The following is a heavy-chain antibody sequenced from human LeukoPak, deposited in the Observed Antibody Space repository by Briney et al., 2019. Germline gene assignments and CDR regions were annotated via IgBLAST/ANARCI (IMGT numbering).Heavy chain of an antibody. CDR1: GDSVTSSSYS. CDR3: ARHNRLLWFGELLFRGLDY. J-gene: IGHJ4*02. Sequence: SETLSLTCTVSGDSVTSSSYSWGWIRQSPGKGLEWIGTIYYYGSTYYNPSLKSRVTMSLDTSKNQFSLNLSSVTAADTAVFYCARHNRLLWFGELLFRGLDYWGQGTLVTVSS. V-gene: IGHV4-39*07. CDR2: IYYYGST. D-gene: IGHD3-10*01.